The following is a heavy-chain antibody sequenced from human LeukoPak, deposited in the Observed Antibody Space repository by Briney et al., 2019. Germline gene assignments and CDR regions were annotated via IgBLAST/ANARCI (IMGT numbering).Heavy chain of an antibody. CDR3: ARSASSGWNYFDY. Sequence: ASVKVSCKASGYTFTGYYMHWVRQDPGQGLEWMGWINPNSGGTNYAQKFQGWVTMTRDTSISTAYMELSRLRSDDTAVYYCARSASSGWNYFDYWGQGTLVTVSS. CDR2: INPNSGGT. V-gene: IGHV1-2*04. CDR1: GYTFTGYY. J-gene: IGHJ4*02. D-gene: IGHD6-19*01.